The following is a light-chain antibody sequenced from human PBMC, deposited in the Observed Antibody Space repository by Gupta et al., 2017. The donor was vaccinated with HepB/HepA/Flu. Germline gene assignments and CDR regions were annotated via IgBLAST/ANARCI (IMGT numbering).Light chain of an antibody. J-gene: IGKJ1*01. V-gene: IGKV1-5*03. Sequence: DIQMTQSPSTLSASVGDRVTITCRASQSIGSWLAWYQQKPGKAPKLPIYKASSLESGVPSTFSGSGSGTEFTLTISSLQPDDFATYYCQQDNFSSRTFGQGTKVEIK. CDR3: QQDNFSSRT. CDR2: KAS. CDR1: QSIGSW.